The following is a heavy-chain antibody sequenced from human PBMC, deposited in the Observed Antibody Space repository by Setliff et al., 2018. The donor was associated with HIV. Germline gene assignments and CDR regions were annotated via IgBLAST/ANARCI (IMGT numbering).Heavy chain of an antibody. J-gene: IGHJ4*02. CDR3: ARVLYNWNYEPLIYFDY. D-gene: IGHD1-7*01. CDR1: GYTFTSYG. Sequence: ASVKVSCKASGYTFTSYGISWVRQAPGQGLEWMGWISAYNGNTNYAQKLQGRVTMTTDTSTSTAYMELRSLRSDDTAVYYCARVLYNWNYEPLIYFDYWGQGTQVTVSS. V-gene: IGHV1-18*01. CDR2: ISAYNGNT.